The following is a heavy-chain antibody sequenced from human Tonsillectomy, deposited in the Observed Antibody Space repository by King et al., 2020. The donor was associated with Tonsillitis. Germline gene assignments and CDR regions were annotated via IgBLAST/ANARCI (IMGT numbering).Heavy chain of an antibody. CDR1: GYTFTSYG. CDR3: ASDGEVDCSSTSCHGEP. V-gene: IGHV1-18*01. Sequence: QLVQSGAEVKKPGASVKVSCKASGYTFTSYGISWVRQAPGQGLEWMGWISAYNGNTNYAQRLQGRVTMTTDTSTSTAYMELRSLRSDDTAVYYCASDGEVDCSSTSCHGEPWGQGTLVTVSS. J-gene: IGHJ5*02. CDR2: ISAYNGNT. D-gene: IGHD2-2*01.